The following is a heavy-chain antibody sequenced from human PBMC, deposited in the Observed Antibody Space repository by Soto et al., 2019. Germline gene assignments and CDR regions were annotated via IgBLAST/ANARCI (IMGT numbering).Heavy chain of an antibody. J-gene: IGHJ6*02. CDR2: IIPIFGTA. V-gene: IGHV1-69*13. D-gene: IGHD3-3*01. CDR1: GGTFSSYA. Sequence: SVKVSCKASGGTFSSYAISWVRQAPGQGLEWMGGIIPIFGTANYAQKFQGRVTITADESTSTAYMELSSLRSEDTAVYYCARDERTGYDFWSGYYTSGMDVWGQGTTVTVSS. CDR3: ARDERTGYDFWSGYYTSGMDV.